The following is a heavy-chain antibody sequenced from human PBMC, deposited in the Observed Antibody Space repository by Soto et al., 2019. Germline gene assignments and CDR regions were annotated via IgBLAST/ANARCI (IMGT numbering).Heavy chain of an antibody. D-gene: IGHD1-26*01. Sequence: QVQLQESGPGLVKPSETLSLTCTVSGGSISSYYWSWIRQPPGKGLEWIGYIYYSGSTNYNPSLKSRVTISVDTSTNQFSLKLSSVTAADTAVYYCARHERVGGDYYYYGMDVWGQGTTVTVSS. CDR2: IYYSGST. CDR1: GGSISSYY. CDR3: ARHERVGGDYYYYGMDV. V-gene: IGHV4-59*08. J-gene: IGHJ6*02.